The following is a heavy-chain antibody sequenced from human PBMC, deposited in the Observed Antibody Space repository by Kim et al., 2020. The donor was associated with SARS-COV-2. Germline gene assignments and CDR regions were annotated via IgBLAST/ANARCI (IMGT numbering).Heavy chain of an antibody. Sequence: GGSLRLSCAASGFPLRNYVMSWVRQAPGKGLEWVATITGGGDTTYYADSVKGRFTISRDNSKSMVYLQMSGLRAEDTAIYYCAKELRVTTILRYFDYWGQGSLVTVSS. D-gene: IGHD4-4*01. J-gene: IGHJ4*03. CDR1: GFPLRNYV. V-gene: IGHV3-23*01. CDR3: AKELRVTTILRYFDY. CDR2: ITGGGDTT.